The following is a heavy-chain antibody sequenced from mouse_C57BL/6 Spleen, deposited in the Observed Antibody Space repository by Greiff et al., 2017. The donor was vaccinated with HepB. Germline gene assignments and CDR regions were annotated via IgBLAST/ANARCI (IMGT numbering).Heavy chain of an antibody. CDR3: ARRAGDITTVDWYFDV. CDR2: IYWDDDK. CDR1: GFSLSTSGMG. Sequence: QVTLKVCGPGILQSSQTLSLTCSFSGFSLSTSGMGLSWIRQPSGKGLEWLAHIYWDDDKRYNPSLKSRLTISKDTSRNQVFLKITSVDTADTATYYCARRAGDITTVDWYFDVWGTGTTVTVSS. D-gene: IGHD1-1*01. J-gene: IGHJ1*03. V-gene: IGHV8-12*01.